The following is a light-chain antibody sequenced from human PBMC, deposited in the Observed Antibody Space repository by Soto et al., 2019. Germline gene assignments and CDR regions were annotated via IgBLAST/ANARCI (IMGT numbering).Light chain of an antibody. J-gene: IGLJ1*01. Sequence: QSALTQPASVSGSPGQSITISCTGTRYDLGSFKYVSWYQQHPGKAPKLIIFDVSNRPSGVSNRFSGSKSGNTASLTISGLQAEDEAEYYCSSYTTTSSLGVFGTGTKLTVL. CDR1: RYDLGSFKY. V-gene: IGLV2-14*01. CDR2: DVS. CDR3: SSYTTTSSLGV.